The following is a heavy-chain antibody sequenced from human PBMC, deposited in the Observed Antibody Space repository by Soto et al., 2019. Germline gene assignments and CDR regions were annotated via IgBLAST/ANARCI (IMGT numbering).Heavy chain of an antibody. D-gene: IGHD3-3*01. CDR2: SIPIFGTA. Sequence: QVQLVQSGAEVKKPGSSVKVSCKASGGTFSSYAISWVRQAPGQGLEWMGGSIPIFGTANYAQKFQGRVTITADKSTSTAYRELRSLRSEDTAVYYCAREGEANGTYYDFWSGYSPYYYGMDVWGQGTTVTVSS. J-gene: IGHJ6*02. V-gene: IGHV1-69*06. CDR3: AREGEANGTYYDFWSGYSPYYYGMDV. CDR1: GGTFSSYA.